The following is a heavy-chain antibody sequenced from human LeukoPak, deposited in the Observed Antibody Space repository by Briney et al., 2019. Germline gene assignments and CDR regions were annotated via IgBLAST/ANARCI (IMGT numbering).Heavy chain of an antibody. D-gene: IGHD6-19*01. Sequence: SETLSLTCAVSGVSISRGGYYWSWIRQPPGKGLEWIGYIYHSGSTSYTPSLQSRVSMSVDTSKNQVSLRLRSVSVADTAVYYCVRGRYSSGWYKEKTWFDPWGQGMLVTVSS. CDR3: VRGRYSSGWYKEKTWFDP. V-gene: IGHV4-30-4*07. J-gene: IGHJ5*02. CDR2: IYHSGST. CDR1: GVSISRGGYY.